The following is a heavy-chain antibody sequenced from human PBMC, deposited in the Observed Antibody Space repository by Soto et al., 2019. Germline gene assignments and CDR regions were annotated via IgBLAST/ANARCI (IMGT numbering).Heavy chain of an antibody. J-gene: IGHJ4*02. V-gene: IGHV4-34*01. CDR3: ARGRIQNYFDY. CDR1: GGSFSGYY. Sequence: PSETLSLTCAVYGGSFSGYYWSWIRQPPGKGLEWIGEINHSGSTNYNPSLKSRVTISVDTSKNQFSLKLSSVTAADTAVYYCARGRIQNYFDYWGQGTLVTVSS. D-gene: IGHD5-18*01. CDR2: INHSGST.